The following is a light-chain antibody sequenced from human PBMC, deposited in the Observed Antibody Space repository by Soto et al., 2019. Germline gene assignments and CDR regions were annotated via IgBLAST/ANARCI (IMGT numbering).Light chain of an antibody. J-gene: IGKJ1*01. CDR1: QSVSNNY. CDR2: GAS. CDR3: QQYAASPRT. V-gene: IGKV3-20*01. Sequence: EIVLTQSPGTLSLSPRERATLSCRASQSVSNNYLAWYQHRPGQAPRLLIYGASTRAPGIPDRFSGSGSGTDFTLTISRLEPEEFAVYCCQQYAASPRTFGQGTQV.